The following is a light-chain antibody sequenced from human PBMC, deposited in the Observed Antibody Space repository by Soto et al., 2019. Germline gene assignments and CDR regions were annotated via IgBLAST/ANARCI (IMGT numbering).Light chain of an antibody. Sequence: DVQMTQSPSTLSASVGDSVTITCRASQSIAASLAWYQLKPGEAAKLLIYDVSNLESGVPSRFSGSGSGTEFSLTIRSLHPDDLATYYCQQYDYSRTFGQGTKVEIK. CDR3: QQYDYSRT. CDR2: DVS. CDR1: QSIAAS. J-gene: IGKJ1*01. V-gene: IGKV1-5*01.